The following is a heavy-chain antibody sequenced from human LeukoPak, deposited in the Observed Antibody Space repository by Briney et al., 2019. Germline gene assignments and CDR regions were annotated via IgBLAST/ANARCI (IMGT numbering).Heavy chain of an antibody. Sequence: NPSETLSLTCSVSGDSVTSYYWSWIRQPPGKGLEWIGYVSSDGTTNYTPSLRSRVVMSVDTAKNHISLNLTSLTAADTAVYYCARLDCVGDGSYNHWGRGTLVTVSS. V-gene: IGHV4-59*08. J-gene: IGHJ4*02. CDR2: VSSDGTT. CDR1: GDSVTSYY. CDR3: ARLDCVGDGSYNH. D-gene: IGHD2-15*01.